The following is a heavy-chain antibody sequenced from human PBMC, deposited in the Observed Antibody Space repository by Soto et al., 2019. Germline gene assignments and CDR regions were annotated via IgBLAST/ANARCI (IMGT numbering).Heavy chain of an antibody. CDR2: ISGSAGTI. J-gene: IGHJ4*02. D-gene: IGHD3-16*01. CDR3: ANWGKSGSDF. CDR1: GFTFGNYV. Sequence: EVQLLESGGDLVPPGGSLRLSCAASGFTFGNYVMNWVRQAPGKGLEWVASISGSAGTIYYADPVKGRFTISRDNSKNTLYLQMDSLRAEDTALYYCANWGKSGSDFWGQGTLVTVSS. V-gene: IGHV3-23*01.